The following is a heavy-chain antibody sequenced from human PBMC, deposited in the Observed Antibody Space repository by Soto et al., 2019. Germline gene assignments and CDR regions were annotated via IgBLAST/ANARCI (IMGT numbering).Heavy chain of an antibody. D-gene: IGHD3-10*01. CDR1: GFTFSDYY. CDR2: ISSSGSTI. J-gene: IGHJ3*02. Sequence: PGGSLRLSCAASGFTFSDYYMSWIRQAPGKGLEWVSYISSSGSTIYYADSVKGRFTISRDNAKNSLYLQMNSLRAEDTAVYYCARDLSITMVRGDPNDSFDIWGQGTMVTVSS. CDR3: ARDLSITMVRGDPNDSFDI. V-gene: IGHV3-11*01.